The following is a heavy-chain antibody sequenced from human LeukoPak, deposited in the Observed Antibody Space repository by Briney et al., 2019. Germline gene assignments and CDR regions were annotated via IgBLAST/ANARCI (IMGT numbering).Heavy chain of an antibody. CDR1: GYTFTSYG. CDR3: ARVTPGYFDY. Sequence: ASVKVSCEASGYTFTSYGISWVRQAPGQGLEWMGWINPKSGGTNSAQKFQGRVTMTRDTSISTAYMELSRLTSGDTAVYYCARVTPGYFDYWGQGTLVTVSS. CDR2: INPKSGGT. V-gene: IGHV1-2*02. J-gene: IGHJ4*02. D-gene: IGHD6-13*01.